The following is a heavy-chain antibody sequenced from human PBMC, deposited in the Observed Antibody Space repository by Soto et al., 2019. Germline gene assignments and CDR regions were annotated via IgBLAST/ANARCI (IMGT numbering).Heavy chain of an antibody. V-gene: IGHV4-30-4*01. D-gene: IGHD3-22*01. Sequence: SETLSLTCTVSGDSISTGDYYWSWIRQRTGKGLEWIGYIHDSGITYYNPALKSGLTMSIDTTRNQYSLNMNSVTAADTAVYYSARDVDYDVSTSSYLSRFDPWGQGTLVTVSS. CDR2: IHDSGIT. CDR3: ARDVDYDVSTSSYLSRFDP. J-gene: IGHJ5*02. CDR1: GDSISTGDYY.